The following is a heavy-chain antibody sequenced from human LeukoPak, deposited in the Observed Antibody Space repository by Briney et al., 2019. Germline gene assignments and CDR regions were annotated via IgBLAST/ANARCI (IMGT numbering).Heavy chain of an antibody. CDR1: GFTFSSYN. Sequence: GGSLRLSCAASGFTFSSYNMNWVRQAPGTGLEWVSYISSGSTTMYYADSVKGRFTISRDDAKNSLYLQMASLRAEDTAVYYCARDDSSGYYYAYGLDVWGQGTTVTVS. D-gene: IGHD3-22*01. V-gene: IGHV3-48*01. CDR3: ARDDSSGYYYAYGLDV. J-gene: IGHJ6*02. CDR2: ISSGSTTM.